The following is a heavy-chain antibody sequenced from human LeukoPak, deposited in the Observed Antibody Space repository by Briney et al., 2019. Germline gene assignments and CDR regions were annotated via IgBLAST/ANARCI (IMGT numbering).Heavy chain of an antibody. CDR1: GFTFSSYA. J-gene: IGHJ4*02. Sequence: PGGSLRLSCAASGFTFSSYAMSWVRQAPGKGLEWVSAISGSGGSTYYADSVKGQFTISRDNSKNTLYLQMNSLRAEDTAVYYCAKGSIRSLEWLLEFDYWGQGTLVTVSS. CDR3: AKGSIRSLEWLLEFDY. V-gene: IGHV3-23*01. CDR2: ISGSGGST. D-gene: IGHD3-3*01.